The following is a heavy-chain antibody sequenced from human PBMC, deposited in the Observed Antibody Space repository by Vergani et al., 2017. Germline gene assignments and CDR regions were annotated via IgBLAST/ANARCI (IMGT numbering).Heavy chain of an antibody. V-gene: IGHV4-34*01. CDR2: IDHTGRP. CDR3: ARANTETNGHLYYYYYMDV. CDR1: GGSFTSYH. D-gene: IGHD4-11*01. Sequence: QVQLQQWGGGLLKPSETLSLTCVVNGGSFTSYHWTWIRQSPGEGLEWVGDIDHTGRPDYNPSPKIRLTMSVEKSRNQFSMTLNSVTATDTAIYFCARANTETNGHLYYYYYMDVWGQGTAVTVS. J-gene: IGHJ6*03.